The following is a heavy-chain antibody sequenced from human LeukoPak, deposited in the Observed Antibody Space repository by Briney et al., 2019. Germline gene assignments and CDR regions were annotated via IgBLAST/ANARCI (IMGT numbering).Heavy chain of an antibody. V-gene: IGHV3-30*18. D-gene: IGHD5-18*01. CDR1: GFTFSSYG. J-gene: IGHJ6*03. CDR3: AKDAYSYGYLYYYYMDV. Sequence: GGSLRLSCAASGFTFSSYGMHWVSQAPGKGLEWVAVISYDGSNKYYADSVKGRFTISRDNSKNTLYLQMNSLRAEDTAVYYCAKDAYSYGYLYYYYMDVWGKGTTVTVSS. CDR2: ISYDGSNK.